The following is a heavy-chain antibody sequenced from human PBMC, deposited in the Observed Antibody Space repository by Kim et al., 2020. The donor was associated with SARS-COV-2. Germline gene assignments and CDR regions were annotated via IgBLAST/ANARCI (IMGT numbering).Heavy chain of an antibody. D-gene: IGHD6-13*01. Sequence: GGSLRLSCAVSGLIVSTDFMSWVRQAPGKGLEWVSVIYRAGTTYYADSVKGRFTVSTDSSKNTLYLQMKSLRAEDTAVYYCAREVGIAAAGSNNRFDPWGQGTLVTVSS. CDR2: IYRAGTT. J-gene: IGHJ5*02. CDR3: AREVGIAAAGSNNRFDP. V-gene: IGHV3-53*01. CDR1: GLIVSTDF.